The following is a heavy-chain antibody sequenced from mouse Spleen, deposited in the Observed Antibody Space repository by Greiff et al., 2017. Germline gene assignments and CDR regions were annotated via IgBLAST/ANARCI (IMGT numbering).Heavy chain of an antibody. V-gene: IGHV5-17*01. CDR2: ISSGSSTI. CDR1: GFTFSDYG. CDR3: ARDGNYGAMDY. Sequence: EVMLVESGGGLVKPGGSLKLSCAASGFTFSDYGMHWVRQAPEKGLEWVAYISSGSSTIYYADTVKGRFTISRDNAKNTLFLQMTSLRSEDTAMYYCARDGNYGAMDYWGQGTSVTVSS. J-gene: IGHJ4*01. D-gene: IGHD2-1*01.